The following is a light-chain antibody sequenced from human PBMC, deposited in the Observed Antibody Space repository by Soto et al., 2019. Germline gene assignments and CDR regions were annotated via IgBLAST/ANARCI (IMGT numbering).Light chain of an antibody. CDR1: NSNLGLND. Sequence: QSVLTQPHSVSAAPGQDVTISCSGSNSNLGLNDVAWYQQLPGTAPKLLIYENNKRPSGIPDRFSGSKSGTSATLGITGLQTGDEADYYCGAWDTSLSGGLFGGGTKVTVL. V-gene: IGLV1-51*02. CDR2: ENN. CDR3: GAWDTSLSGGL. J-gene: IGLJ2*01.